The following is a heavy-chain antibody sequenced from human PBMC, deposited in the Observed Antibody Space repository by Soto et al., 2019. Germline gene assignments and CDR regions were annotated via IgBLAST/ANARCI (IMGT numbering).Heavy chain of an antibody. V-gene: IGHV4-34*01. CDR2: IKDGGNL. Sequence: QVRLNQWGAGLLKPSETLSLTCALSGGSLSGFYWSWIRQPPGKGLEWIGEIKDGGNLKYTPALQSRVTIAMDTSKNLFLLNLSSVTAADPAVYYYASGRNWGQGIQVTVSS. J-gene: IGHJ1*01. CDR3: ASGRN. CDR1: GGSLSGFY.